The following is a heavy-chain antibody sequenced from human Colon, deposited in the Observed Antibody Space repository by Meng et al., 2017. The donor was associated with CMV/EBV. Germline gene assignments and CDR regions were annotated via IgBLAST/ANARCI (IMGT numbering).Heavy chain of an antibody. CDR2: IRRKGTT. CDR3: TRTYYDIMTGFRGFDS. V-gene: IGHV3-49*04. D-gene: IGHD3-9*01. J-gene: IGHJ4*02. Sequence: LSLTCAVYGGSFSAYPIHWVRQAPGKGLEWVGFIRRKGTTEYAASVKGRFSISRDDSETIGYLQMNSLKTEDTAVYYCTRTYYDIMTGFRGFDSWGQGTLVTVSS. CDR1: GGSFSAYP.